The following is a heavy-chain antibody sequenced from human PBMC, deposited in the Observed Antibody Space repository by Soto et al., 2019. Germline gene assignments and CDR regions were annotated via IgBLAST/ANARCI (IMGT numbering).Heavy chain of an antibody. D-gene: IGHD6-13*01. CDR1: GFTFGIYA. V-gene: IGHV3-23*01. CDR2: ISGSGGSI. CDR3: ARVAPEYSSTPRRFDF. J-gene: IGHJ4*02. Sequence: GGSLRLSCAASGFTFGIYAMSWVRQAPGKGLEWVSSISGSGGSIYYAHSVKGRFTISRDKTKNTLDLQMNSLRAEDTAVYHCARVAPEYSSTPRRFDFWGQGTPVTVSS.